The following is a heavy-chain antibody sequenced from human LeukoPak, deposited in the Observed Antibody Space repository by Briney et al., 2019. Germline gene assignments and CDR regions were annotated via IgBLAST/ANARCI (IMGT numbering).Heavy chain of an antibody. Sequence: ASVKVSCKAPGYTFTSYYMHWVRQAPGQGLEWMGIINPSGGSTSYAQKFQGRVTMTRDTSTSTVYMELSSLRSEDTAVYYCARDRRIGETLDYWGQGTLVTVSS. J-gene: IGHJ4*02. CDR3: ARDRRIGETLDY. CDR2: INPSGGST. V-gene: IGHV1-46*01. D-gene: IGHD2-15*01. CDR1: GYTFTSYY.